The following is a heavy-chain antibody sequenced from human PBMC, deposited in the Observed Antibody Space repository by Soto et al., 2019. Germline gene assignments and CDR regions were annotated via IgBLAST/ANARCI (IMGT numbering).Heavy chain of an antibody. J-gene: IGHJ4*02. Sequence: GGSLRLSCAASVFTFSRYHMNWVRQAPGKGLEWVSAISGSGGSTYYTDSVKGRFTISRDNSKNTLYLQMNSLRAEDTAVYYCAKGGRVPAGSPFDYWGQGTLVTVSS. D-gene: IGHD2-2*01. V-gene: IGHV3-23*01. CDR1: VFTFSRYH. CDR2: ISGSGGST. CDR3: AKGGRVPAGSPFDY.